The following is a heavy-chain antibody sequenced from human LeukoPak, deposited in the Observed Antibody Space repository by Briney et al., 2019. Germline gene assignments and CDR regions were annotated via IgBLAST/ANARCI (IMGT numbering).Heavy chain of an antibody. CDR1: GFTFSTYE. CDR3: AREHYFYHMDG. CDR2: ISSSGDTI. J-gene: IGHJ6*03. V-gene: IGHV3-48*03. Sequence: PGGSLRLSCAASGFTFSTYEMNWVRQAPGKGLEWVSYISSSGDTIYYADSVKGRFTISRDNAKNSLYLQMNSLRAEDTAVYYCAREHYFYHMDGWGEGTTVTVSS.